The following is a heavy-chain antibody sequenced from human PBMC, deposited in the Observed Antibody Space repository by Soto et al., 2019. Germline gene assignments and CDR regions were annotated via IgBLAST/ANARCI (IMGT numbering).Heavy chain of an antibody. D-gene: IGHD3-3*01. J-gene: IGHJ3*02. CDR3: ASLYYDFWSGYEGPSFGAFDI. CDR1: GFTFSNAW. Sequence: PGGSLRLSCAASGFTFSNAWINWVRQAPGKGLEWVSSISSSSSYIYYADSVKGRFTISRDNAKNSLYLQMNSLRAEDTAVYYCASLYYDFWSGYEGPSFGAFDIWGQGTMVTVSS. CDR2: ISSSSSYI. V-gene: IGHV3-21*01.